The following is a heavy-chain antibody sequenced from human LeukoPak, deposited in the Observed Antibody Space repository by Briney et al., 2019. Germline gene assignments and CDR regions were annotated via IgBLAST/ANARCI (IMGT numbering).Heavy chain of an antibody. CDR1: GFTFSSYG. CDR3: AKDFFRPYYDILTGYSHFDY. J-gene: IGHJ4*02. CDR2: ISYDGSNK. V-gene: IGHV3-30*18. D-gene: IGHD3-9*01. Sequence: GRSLRLSCAASGFTFSSYGMHWVRQAPGKGLEWVAVISYDGSNKYYADSVKGRFTISRDNSKNTLYLQMNSLRAEDTAVYYCAKDFFRPYYDILTGYSHFDYWGQGTLVTVSS.